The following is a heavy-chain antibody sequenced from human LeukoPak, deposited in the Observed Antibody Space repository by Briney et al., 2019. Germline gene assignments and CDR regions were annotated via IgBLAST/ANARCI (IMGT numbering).Heavy chain of an antibody. CDR1: GGSISSGDYY. J-gene: IGHJ5*02. Sequence: PSETLSLTCTVSGGSISSGDYYWSWIRQPPGKGLEWIGYIYYSGSTNYNPSLKSRVTISVDTSKNQFSLKLSSVTAADTAVYYCAKGGPEASAGLSWFDPWGQGTLVTVSS. CDR3: AKGGPEASAGLSWFDP. CDR2: IYYSGST. V-gene: IGHV4-61*08. D-gene: IGHD1-14*01.